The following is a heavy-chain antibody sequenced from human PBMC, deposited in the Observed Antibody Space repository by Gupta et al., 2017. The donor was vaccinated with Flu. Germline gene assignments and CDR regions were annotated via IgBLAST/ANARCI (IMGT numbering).Heavy chain of an antibody. Sequence: FSTTAMGWVRQVPGKGLEWISGISASGSRTYYADSVKGRFTISRDTSKNTLYLQMNSLSADDTAIYYCAKNRVAGAISYYYGLDVWGQGTTVTVSS. V-gene: IGHV3-23*01. CDR2: ISASGSRT. J-gene: IGHJ6*02. CDR3: AKNRVAGAISYYYGLDV. CDR1: FSTTA. D-gene: IGHD1-26*01.